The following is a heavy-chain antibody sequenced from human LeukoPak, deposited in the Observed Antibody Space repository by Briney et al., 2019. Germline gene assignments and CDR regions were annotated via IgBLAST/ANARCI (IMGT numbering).Heavy chain of an antibody. Sequence: PGESLKISCKGSGYRFTTYWIGWVRQMPGKGLEWMGIMYPGDSDIRYSPSFQGQVSISADKSISTAYLQWSSLKASDTAMYYCARRDDSSGYFDYWGQGTLVTVSS. CDR3: ARRDDSSGYFDY. CDR1: GYRFTTYW. V-gene: IGHV5-51*01. CDR2: MYPGDSDI. J-gene: IGHJ4*02. D-gene: IGHD3-22*01.